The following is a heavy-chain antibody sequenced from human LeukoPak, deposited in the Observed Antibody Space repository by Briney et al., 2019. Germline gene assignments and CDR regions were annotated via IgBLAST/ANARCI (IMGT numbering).Heavy chain of an antibody. D-gene: IGHD3-10*01. J-gene: IGHJ4*02. V-gene: IGHV3-7*01. CDR1: GFTFSTYW. Sequence: PAGGSLRLSCAASGFTFSTYWMSWVRQAPGKGLEWVANINQDGSEKSYVDSVKGRFTISRDNAKKSLYLQMNSLRAEDTAVYYCARDRVNYFDYWGQGTLVTVSS. CDR2: INQDGSEK. CDR3: ARDRVNYFDY.